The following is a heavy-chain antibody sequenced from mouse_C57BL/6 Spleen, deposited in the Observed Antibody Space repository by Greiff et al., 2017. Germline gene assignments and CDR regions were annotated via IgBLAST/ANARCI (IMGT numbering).Heavy chain of an antibody. V-gene: IGHV5-17*01. CDR3: AKRGDYDYDGDLDD. D-gene: IGHD2-4*01. J-gene: IGHJ2*01. Sequence: EVKLMESGGGLVKPGGSLKLSCAASGFTFSDYGMHWVRQAPETGLEWVAYISSGSSTIYYADTVKGRFTISRDNAKNTLCLQMTSLRSEDTAMYYCAKRGDYDYDGDLDDWGQGTTLTVSS. CDR1: GFTFSDYG. CDR2: ISSGSSTI.